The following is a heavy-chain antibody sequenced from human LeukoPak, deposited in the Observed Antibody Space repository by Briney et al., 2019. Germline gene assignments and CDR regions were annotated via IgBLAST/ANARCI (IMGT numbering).Heavy chain of an antibody. CDR3: ARVGRYGYNLEYFDY. D-gene: IGHD5-24*01. CDR1: GGSISSYY. J-gene: IGHJ4*02. V-gene: IGHV4-59*01. CDR2: IYYSGST. Sequence: SQTLSLTCTVSGGSISSYYWSWIRQPPGKGLEWIGYIYYSGSTNYNPSLKSRVTISVDTSKNQFSLKLSSVTAADTAVYYCARVGRYGYNLEYFDYWGQGTLVTVSS.